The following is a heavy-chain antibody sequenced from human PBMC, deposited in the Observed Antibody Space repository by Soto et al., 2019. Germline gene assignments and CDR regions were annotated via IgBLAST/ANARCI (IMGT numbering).Heavy chain of an antibody. V-gene: IGHV3-21*01. CDR2: ISSSSSYI. D-gene: IGHD6-13*01. Sequence: GGSLRLSCAASGFTFSSYSMNWVRQAPGKGLEWVSSISSSSSYIYYADSVKGRFTISRDNAKNSLYLQMNSLRAEDTAVYYCARGLLAAAGMSIDYWGQGTLVTVSS. CDR3: ARGLLAAAGMSIDY. J-gene: IGHJ4*02. CDR1: GFTFSSYS.